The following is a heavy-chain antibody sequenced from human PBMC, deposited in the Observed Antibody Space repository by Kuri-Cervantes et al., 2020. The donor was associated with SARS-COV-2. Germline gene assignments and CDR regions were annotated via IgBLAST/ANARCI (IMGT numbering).Heavy chain of an antibody. D-gene: IGHD4/OR15-4a*01. V-gene: IGHV1-69*13. CDR1: GYTFTSYD. CDR2: IIPIFGTA. Sequence: SVKVSCKASGYTFTSYDINWVRQAPGQGLEWMGGIIPIFGTANYAQKFQGRVTITADESTSTAYMELSSLRSEDTAVYYCARNPHSLTSYYYYYMDVWGKGTTVTVSS. CDR3: ARNPHSLTSYYYYYMDV. J-gene: IGHJ6*03.